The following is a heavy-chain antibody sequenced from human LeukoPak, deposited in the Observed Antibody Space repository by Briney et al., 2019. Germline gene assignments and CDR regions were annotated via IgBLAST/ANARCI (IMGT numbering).Heavy chain of an antibody. CDR2: ISYDGSNK. V-gene: IGHV3-30*04. CDR3: ARDPLDIVVVPAAMPYYYYGMDV. D-gene: IGHD2-2*01. CDR1: GFTFSSYA. J-gene: IGHJ6*02. Sequence: GGSLRLSCAASGFTFSSYAMHWVRQAPGKGLEWVAVISYDGSNKYYADSVKGRFTSSRDNSKNTLYLQMNSLRAADPAVYYCARDPLDIVVVPAAMPYYYYGMDVWGQGTTVTVSS.